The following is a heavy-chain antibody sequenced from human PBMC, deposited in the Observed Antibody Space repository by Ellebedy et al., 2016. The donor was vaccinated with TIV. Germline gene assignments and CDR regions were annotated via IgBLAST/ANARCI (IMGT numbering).Heavy chain of an antibody. CDR2: IIPILGIA. CDR1: GGTFSSYA. V-gene: IGHV1-69*04. J-gene: IGHJ4*02. Sequence: SVKVSXKASGGTFSSYAISWVRQAPGQGLEWMGRIIPILGIANYAQKFQGRVTITADKSTSTAYMELSSLRSEDTAVYYCARDTYYYDSSGPHGPFDYWGQGTLVTVSS. D-gene: IGHD3-22*01. CDR3: ARDTYYYDSSGPHGPFDY.